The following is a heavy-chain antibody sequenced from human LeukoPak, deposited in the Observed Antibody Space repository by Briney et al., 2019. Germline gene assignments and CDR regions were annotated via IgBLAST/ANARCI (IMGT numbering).Heavy chain of an antibody. D-gene: IGHD6-19*01. CDR2: MKQDGSEK. Sequence: PGGSLRLSCAGYGITLSELWMNWVPQVPGKGLGWVANMKQDGSEKKYVDSVKGRFTISRDNAKNSVYLQMSSLRVDDTAVYYCVGGYGWLPDYWGQGALVTVSS. J-gene: IGHJ4*02. CDR3: VGGYGWLPDY. CDR1: GITLSELW. V-gene: IGHV3-7*04.